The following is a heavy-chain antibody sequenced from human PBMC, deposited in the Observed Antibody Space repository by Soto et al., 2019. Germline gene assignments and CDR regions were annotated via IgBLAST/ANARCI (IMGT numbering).Heavy chain of an antibody. Sequence: GESLKISCNGSGYCFTYYFISWVRQLPGKVQEWMGRIDPSDSYTNYSPSFQGHVTLSADKSISTAYLQWSSLKASDSAMYYGARHGSCWLGSKAFNIWGQETMVTV. CDR3: ARHGSCWLGSKAFNI. CDR2: IDPSDSYT. J-gene: IGHJ3*02. D-gene: IGHD6-13*01. CDR1: GYCFTYYF. V-gene: IGHV5-10-1*01.